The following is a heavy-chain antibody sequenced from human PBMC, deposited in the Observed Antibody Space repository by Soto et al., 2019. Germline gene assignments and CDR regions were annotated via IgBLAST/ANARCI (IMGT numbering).Heavy chain of an antibody. CDR3: ARDLTGTTVEY. CDR2: IIPILGIA. CDR1: GGTFSSYT. V-gene: IGHV1-69*04. D-gene: IGHD1-7*01. Sequence: GASVKISCKASGGTFSSYTISWVRQAPGQGLEWMGRIIPILGIANYAQKFQGRVTITADKSTSTAYMELSSLRSEDTAVYYCARDLTGTTVEYWGQGTLVTVSS. J-gene: IGHJ4*02.